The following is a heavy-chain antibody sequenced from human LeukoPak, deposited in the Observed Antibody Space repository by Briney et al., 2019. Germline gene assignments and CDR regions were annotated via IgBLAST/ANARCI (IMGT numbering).Heavy chain of an antibody. V-gene: IGHV3-30*18. J-gene: IGHJ4*02. D-gene: IGHD6-19*01. CDR3: AKDKQWLVFGGY. CDR1: GFTFSSYG. CDR2: IAYDGSNK. Sequence: GGSLRLSCAASGFTFSSYGMHWVRQAPGKGLEWVAVIAYDGSNKYYADSVKGRFTISRDNSKNTLYLQMNSLRAEDTAVYYCAKDKQWLVFGGYWGQGTLVTVSS.